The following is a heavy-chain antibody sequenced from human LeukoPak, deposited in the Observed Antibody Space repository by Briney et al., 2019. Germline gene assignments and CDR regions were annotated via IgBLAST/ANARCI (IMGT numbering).Heavy chain of an antibody. V-gene: IGHV3-21*01. J-gene: IGHJ4*02. CDR3: AKDRRRFGLIYY. CDR2: ISSSSSYI. Sequence: GGSLRLSCAASGFTFSSYSMNWVRQAPGKGLEWVSSISSSSSYIYYADSVKGRFTISRDNAKNPLYLQMNSLRPEDTAVYYCAKDRRRFGLIYYWGQGTQVTVSS. CDR1: GFTFSSYS. D-gene: IGHD3-10*01.